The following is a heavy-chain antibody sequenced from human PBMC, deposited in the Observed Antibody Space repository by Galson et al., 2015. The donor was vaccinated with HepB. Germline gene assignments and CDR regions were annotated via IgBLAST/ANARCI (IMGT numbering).Heavy chain of an antibody. CDR3: ARGRQLLRGYYMDA. Sequence: SLRLSCAASGFTFSSYGMHRVRQAPGKGLEWVAFIRYDGSNKYYADSVKGRFTISRDNSKNTLYLQMNSLRAEDTAVYYCARGRQLLRGYYMDAWGKGTTVTVSS. V-gene: IGHV3-30*02. J-gene: IGHJ6*03. CDR1: GFTFSSYG. D-gene: IGHD2-2*01. CDR2: IRYDGSNK.